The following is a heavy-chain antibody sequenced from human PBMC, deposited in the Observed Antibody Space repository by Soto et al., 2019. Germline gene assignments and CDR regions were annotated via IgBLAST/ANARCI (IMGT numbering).Heavy chain of an antibody. D-gene: IGHD2-15*01. V-gene: IGHV4-31*11. Sequence: TQSLSCAVSWGSRNIRGDYWTMIRQHPGKGLEWMGYIYYTGKTYYNTSLEGRLTMSVDTSKNQFSLKLSSVTTADTGVYYCARDGSSTATWIDPWGQGTPVTVS. CDR3: ARDGSSTATWIDP. CDR1: WGSRNIRGDY. CDR2: IYYTGKT. J-gene: IGHJ5*02.